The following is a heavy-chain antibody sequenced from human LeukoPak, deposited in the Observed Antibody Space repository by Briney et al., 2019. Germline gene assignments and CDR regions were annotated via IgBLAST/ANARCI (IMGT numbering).Heavy chain of an antibody. CDR3: ARDSVGYGDYFDY. CDR2: IYYSAST. J-gene: IGHJ4*02. Sequence: SETLSLICCDSGGSIISYYWIWIRQPPGKELQGFSYIYYSASTTYHPTLKCRVTISVDTSKNQFSLKLSSVTAADTAVYYCARDSVGYGDYFDYWSQGTLVTVSS. V-gene: IGHV4-59*01. CDR1: GGSIISYY. D-gene: IGHD4-17*01.